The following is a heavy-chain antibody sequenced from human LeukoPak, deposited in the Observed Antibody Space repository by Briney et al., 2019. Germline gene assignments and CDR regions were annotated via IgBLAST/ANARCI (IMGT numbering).Heavy chain of an antibody. Sequence: GRSLRLSCAASGFTFDDYAMHWVRQAPGKGLEWVSGISWNSGSIGYADSVKGRFTISRDNAKNSLYLQMNSLRAEDTALYYCAKDTGYYDSSGYPDIWGQGTMVTVSS. V-gene: IGHV3-9*01. D-gene: IGHD3-22*01. CDR3: AKDTGYYDSSGYPDI. CDR2: ISWNSGSI. CDR1: GFTFDDYA. J-gene: IGHJ3*02.